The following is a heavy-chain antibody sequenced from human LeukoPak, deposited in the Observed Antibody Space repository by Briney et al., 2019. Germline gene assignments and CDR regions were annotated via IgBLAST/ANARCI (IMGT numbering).Heavy chain of an antibody. CDR3: AREGYGSGSYNYYYYMDV. CDR1: GGSISSYY. CDR2: IYYSGST. D-gene: IGHD3-10*01. Sequence: SETLSLTCTVSGGSISSYYWSWIRQPPGKGLEWIGYIYYSGSTNYNPSLKSRVTISVDTSKNQFSLKLSSVTAADTGVYDCAREGYGSGSYNYYYYMDVWGKGTTVTVSS. J-gene: IGHJ6*03. V-gene: IGHV4-59*01.